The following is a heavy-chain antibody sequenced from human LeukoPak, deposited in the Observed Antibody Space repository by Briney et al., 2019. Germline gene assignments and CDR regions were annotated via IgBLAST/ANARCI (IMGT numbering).Heavy chain of an antibody. CDR2: IYYSGST. V-gene: IGHV4-30-4*01. D-gene: IGHD6-13*01. CDR1: GVSISSGDYY. J-gene: IGHJ4*02. CDR3: ARDLGIAATTDY. Sequence: PSQTLSLTCTVSGVSISSGDYYWSWIRQPPGKGLDWFGYIYYSGSTYYNPSLKSRVTISVDTSKNQFSLKLSSVTAADTAVYYCARDLGIAATTDYWGQGTLVTVSS.